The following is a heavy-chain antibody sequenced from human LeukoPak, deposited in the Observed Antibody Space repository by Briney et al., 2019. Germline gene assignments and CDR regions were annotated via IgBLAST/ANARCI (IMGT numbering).Heavy chain of an antibody. CDR3: ARVPGYSYDPPFDY. CDR1: EGTFSSCA. Sequence: ASVKVSCKASEGTFSSCAISWVRQAPGQGLEWMGGIIPIFGTANYAQKFQGRVTITADESTSTAYMELSSLRSEDTAVYYCARVPGYSYDPPFDYWGQGTLVTVSS. V-gene: IGHV1-69*13. CDR2: IIPIFGTA. J-gene: IGHJ4*02. D-gene: IGHD5-18*01.